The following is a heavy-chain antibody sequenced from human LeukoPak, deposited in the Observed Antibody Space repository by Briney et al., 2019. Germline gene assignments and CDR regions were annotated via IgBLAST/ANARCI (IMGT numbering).Heavy chain of an antibody. CDR3: ARVIGISHAFDI. Sequence: KGXXXIVEINHSGSTNYNPSLKSRVTISVDTSKNQFSLKLSSVTAADTAVYYCARVIGISHAFDIWGQGTMVTVSS. J-gene: IGHJ3*02. CDR2: INHSGST. V-gene: IGHV4-34*01. D-gene: IGHD3-3*01.